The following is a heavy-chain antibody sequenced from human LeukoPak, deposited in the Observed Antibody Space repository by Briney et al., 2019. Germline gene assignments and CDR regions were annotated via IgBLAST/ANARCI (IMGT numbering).Heavy chain of an antibody. J-gene: IGHJ4*02. CDR1: GYTFTGYH. CDR2: INPNSGGT. CDR3: ARGDYYYDYVWGSYRSFAFDY. D-gene: IGHD3-16*02. V-gene: IGHV1-2*02. Sequence: GASVKVSCKASGYTFTGYHMHWVRQAPGQGLEWMGWINPNSGGTNYAQKFQGRVTMTRDTSISTAYMELSRLRSDDTAVYYCARGDYYYDYVWGSYRSFAFDYWGQGTLVTVSS.